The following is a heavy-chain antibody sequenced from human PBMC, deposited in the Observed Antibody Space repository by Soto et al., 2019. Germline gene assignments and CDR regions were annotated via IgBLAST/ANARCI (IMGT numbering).Heavy chain of an antibody. J-gene: IGHJ3*02. CDR1: GGSISNYY. D-gene: IGHD1-26*01. Sequence: QVQLQEPGPGLVKPSETLSLTCTVSGGSISNYYWNWIRQPAGKGLEWIGRIYSSGPTIYNPTLGSRVTISLTTSKNQFSLKVSSVTAADTAVYCCARFHAFGGTSSPKGFDIWGQGTMVTVSS. CDR3: ARFHAFGGTSSPKGFDI. CDR2: IYSSGPT. V-gene: IGHV4-4*07.